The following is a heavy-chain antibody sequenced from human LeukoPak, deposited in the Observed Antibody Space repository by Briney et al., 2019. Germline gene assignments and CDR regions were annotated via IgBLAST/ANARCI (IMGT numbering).Heavy chain of an antibody. Sequence: SETLSLTCAVYGGSFSGYYWSWIHQPPGKGLEWIGEINHSGSTNYNPSLKSRVTISVDTSKNQFSLKLSSVTAADTAVYYCARGPPYYDFWGGYYGTNWFDPWGQGTLVTVSS. CDR2: INHSGST. D-gene: IGHD3-3*01. CDR3: ARGPPYYDFWGGYYGTNWFDP. J-gene: IGHJ5*02. CDR1: GGSFSGYY. V-gene: IGHV4-34*01.